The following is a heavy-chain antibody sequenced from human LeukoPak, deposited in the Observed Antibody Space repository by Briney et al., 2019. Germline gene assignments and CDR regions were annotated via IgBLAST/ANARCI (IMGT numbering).Heavy chain of an antibody. CDR1: GFTFSNYW. D-gene: IGHD6-13*01. CDR2: IDKNGREK. J-gene: IGHJ4*02. Sequence: PSGGSLRLSCTVSGFTFSNYWMRWVRQAPGKGLEWVASIDKNGREKRYVDSVEGRFTISRDNAKNSVYLQMTSLGAEDTAVYYCATYTQNLGAPGTDYWGQGTLVTVSS. CDR3: ATYTQNLGAPGTDY. V-gene: IGHV3-7*01.